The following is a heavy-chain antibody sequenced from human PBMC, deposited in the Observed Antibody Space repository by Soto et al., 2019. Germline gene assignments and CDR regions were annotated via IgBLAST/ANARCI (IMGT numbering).Heavy chain of an antibody. CDR3: AKEPLATYSSSPDFDY. D-gene: IGHD5-18*01. V-gene: IGHV3-30*18. CDR1: GFTFSSSG. J-gene: IGHJ4*02. Sequence: QVQLVESGGGVVQPGRSLRLSCAASGFTFSSSGMHWVRQAPGKGLEWVAVISYDGSNTFHADSVKGRFTISRDNSKSTLYLQMNSLRAEDTAVYYCAKEPLATYSSSPDFDYWGQGTLVTVSS. CDR2: ISYDGSNT.